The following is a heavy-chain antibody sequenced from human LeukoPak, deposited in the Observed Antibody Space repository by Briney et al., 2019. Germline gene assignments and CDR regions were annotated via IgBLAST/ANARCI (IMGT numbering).Heavy chain of an antibody. D-gene: IGHD3-9*01. J-gene: IGHJ4*02. CDR1: GFTVSSNS. CDR2: IYSDNT. CDR3: ARGYDILTGPPGY. Sequence: PGGSLRLSCTVSGFTVSSNSMSWVRQAPGKGLEWVSFIYSDNTHYSDSVKGRFTISRDNSKNTLYLQMNSLRAEDTAVYYCARGYDILTGPPGYWGQGTLVTVSS. V-gene: IGHV3-53*01.